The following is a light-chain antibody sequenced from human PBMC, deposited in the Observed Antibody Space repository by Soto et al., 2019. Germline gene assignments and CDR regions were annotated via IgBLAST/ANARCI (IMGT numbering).Light chain of an antibody. CDR2: DND. V-gene: IGLV1-51*01. Sequence: QSVLTQPPSVSAAPGQNVTISCSGSSSNIGNNYLSWYQQLPGTAPQLVIYDNDKRPSGIPDRFSGSKSGTSGTLAITGLQTGDEADYYCGTWDTTLHAVFGGGTKVTVL. CDR3: GTWDTTLHAV. J-gene: IGLJ2*01. CDR1: SSNIGNNY.